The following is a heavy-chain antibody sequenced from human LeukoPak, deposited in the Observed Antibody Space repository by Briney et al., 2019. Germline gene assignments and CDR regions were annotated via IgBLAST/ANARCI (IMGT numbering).Heavy chain of an antibody. V-gene: IGHV1-24*01. Sequence: ASVNVSCKVSGYTLTELSMHWVRQAPGKGLEWMGGFDPEDGETIYAQKLQGRVTMTEDTSTDTAYMELSSLRSEDTAVYYCATNGGSYQLTPDYWGQGTLVTVSS. CDR2: FDPEDGET. CDR1: GYTLTELS. D-gene: IGHD1-26*01. J-gene: IGHJ4*02. CDR3: ATNGGSYQLTPDY.